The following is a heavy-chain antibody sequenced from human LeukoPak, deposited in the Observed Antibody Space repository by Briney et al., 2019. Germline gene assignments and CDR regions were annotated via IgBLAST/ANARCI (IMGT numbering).Heavy chain of an antibody. CDR1: GYTFTGYY. D-gene: IGHD2-2*01. J-gene: IGHJ4*02. Sequence: ASVKVSCKASGYTFTGYYMHWVRQAPGQGLEWMGWVNPNSGGTNYAQKFQGRVTMTRDTSISTAYMELSRLRSDGTAVYYCARVIGNVVVPAFDHWGQGTLVTVSS. CDR3: ARVIGNVVVPAFDH. V-gene: IGHV1-2*02. CDR2: VNPNSGGT.